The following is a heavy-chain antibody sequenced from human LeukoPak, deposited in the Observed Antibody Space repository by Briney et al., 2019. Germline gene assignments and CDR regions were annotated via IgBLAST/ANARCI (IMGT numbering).Heavy chain of an antibody. J-gene: IGHJ4*02. CDR1: GFTFSSYA. Sequence: PGGSLRLSCAASGFTFSSYAMSRVRQAPGKGLEWVSAISGSRGSTYYAVPMKAPFTIYTDNSQNTLYLQMNSMRPEATAVYYCAKDVRHDFWSGYYLDYWCQGTLVTVSS. CDR3: AKDVRHDFWSGYYLDY. V-gene: IGHV3-23*01. D-gene: IGHD3-3*01. CDR2: ISGSRGST.